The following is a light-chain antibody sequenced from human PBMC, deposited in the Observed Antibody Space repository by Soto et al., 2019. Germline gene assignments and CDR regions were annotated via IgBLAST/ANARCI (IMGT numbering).Light chain of an antibody. CDR1: TSNIGNNY. CDR3: AAWDSGLSAVV. V-gene: IGLV1-51*01. CDR2: DTA. J-gene: IGLJ3*02. Sequence: QSVLTQPPSVSAAPGQKVAISCSGSTSNIGNNYVSWYQQLPEKAPKLLIYDTAKRPSGIPDRLSGSKSGTSATLGITGLQTGDEAEYYCAAWDSGLSAVVSGGGTKLTVL.